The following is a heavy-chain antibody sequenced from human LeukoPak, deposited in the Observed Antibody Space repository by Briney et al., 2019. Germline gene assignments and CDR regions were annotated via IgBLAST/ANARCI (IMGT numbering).Heavy chain of an antibody. CDR3: ARDDAGDYDSSGYTDY. D-gene: IGHD3-22*01. V-gene: IGHV3-48*01. CDR2: ISSSSSTI. CDR1: GFTFSSYR. J-gene: IGHJ4*02. Sequence: GGSLRLSCAATGFTFSSYRMNWVRQATGKGLEWVTYISSSSSTIYYADSVKGRFTISRDNAKNSLYLQMNSLRAEDTAVYYCARDDAGDYDSSGYTDYWGQGTLVTVSS.